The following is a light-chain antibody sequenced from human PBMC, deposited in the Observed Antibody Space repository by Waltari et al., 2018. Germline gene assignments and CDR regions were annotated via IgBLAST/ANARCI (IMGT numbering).Light chain of an antibody. CDR1: SSNIGNNY. J-gene: IGLJ7*01. V-gene: IGLV1-51*02. Sequence: QSVLTQPPSVSAAPGQRVTISCSGGSSNIGNNYVSWYRQFPGTAPKLLIYEKNERPSGNPGRFSGSKSGTSATLDITGLQAGDEADDYCGTWDSSLSGAVFGGGTHLTVL. CDR3: GTWDSSLSGAV. CDR2: EKN.